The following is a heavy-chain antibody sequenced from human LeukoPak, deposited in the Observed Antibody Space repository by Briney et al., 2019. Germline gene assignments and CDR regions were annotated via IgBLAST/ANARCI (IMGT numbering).Heavy chain of an antibody. J-gene: IGHJ4*02. D-gene: IGHD1-20*01. V-gene: IGHV1-69*13. CDR3: ARDVLEITGTPVLDY. CDR1: GGTFSSYA. CDR2: IIPIFGTA. Sequence: SVKASCKASGGTFSSYAISWVRQAPGQGLEWMGGIIPIFGTANYAQKFQGRVTITADESTSTAYMELSSLRSEDTAVYYCARDVLEITGTPVLDYWGQGTLVTVSS.